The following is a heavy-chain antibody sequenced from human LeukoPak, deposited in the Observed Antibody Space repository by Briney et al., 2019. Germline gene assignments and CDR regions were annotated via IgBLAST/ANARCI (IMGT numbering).Heavy chain of an antibody. D-gene: IGHD6-19*01. CDR1: GFTFRKYW. V-gene: IGHV3-74*01. CDR2: INTDGTVT. Sequence: PGGSLRLSSGASGFTFRKYWMLWVRQAPGKGLESVSRINTDGTVTTYADSVKGRFTVCRDNADNTMFLQMNSVRDEDTAVYYCATKQWLAPPPDSWGQGTPVTVSS. CDR3: ATKQWLAPPPDS. J-gene: IGHJ4*02.